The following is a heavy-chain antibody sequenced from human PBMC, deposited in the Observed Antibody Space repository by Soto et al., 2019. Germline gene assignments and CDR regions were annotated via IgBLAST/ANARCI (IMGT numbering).Heavy chain of an antibody. V-gene: IGHV1-46*01. CDR1: GYTLTKNH. CDR2: INPSDGGT. D-gene: IGHD6-19*01. J-gene: IGHJ4*02. Sequence: QVQLVQSGAEVKKPGASVKVSCKASGYTLTKNHMHWVRQAPGQGLEWMGVINPSDGGTTYAQKFQGRVTMNRDTSTGTVYMELSRLTSEDTAYYYCARVSWQSLDFWGQGTLVTVSS. CDR3: ARVSWQSLDF.